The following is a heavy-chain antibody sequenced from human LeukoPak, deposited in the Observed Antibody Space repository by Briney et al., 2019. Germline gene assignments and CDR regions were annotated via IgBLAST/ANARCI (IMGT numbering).Heavy chain of an antibody. CDR3: ARSPYDGGFGEFNGDY. D-gene: IGHD3-10*01. CDR2: IYYSGSI. V-gene: IGHV4-31*03. J-gene: IGHJ4*02. CDR1: GGSIRSGGYY. Sequence: NASQTLSLTCTVSGGSIRSGGYYWSWIRQHPGKGLEWIGHIYYSGSISYNPSLKSRAAISVDMSENHFSLKLTSVTAADTAIYYCARSPYDGGFGEFNGDYWGQGTLVTVSS.